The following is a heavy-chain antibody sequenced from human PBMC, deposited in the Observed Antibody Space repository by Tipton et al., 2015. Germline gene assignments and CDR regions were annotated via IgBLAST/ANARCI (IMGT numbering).Heavy chain of an antibody. CDR2: IYYSGST. CDR3: ARQRNDFWSGYPYWYFDL. CDR1: GGSISSINW. J-gene: IGHJ2*01. V-gene: IGHV4-39*01. Sequence: TLSLTCNVSGGSISSINWWTWVRQPPGKGLEWIGSIYYSGSTYYNPSLKSRVTISVDTSKNQFSLKLSSVTAADTAVYYCARQRNDFWSGYPYWYFDLWGRGTLVTVSS. D-gene: IGHD3-3*01.